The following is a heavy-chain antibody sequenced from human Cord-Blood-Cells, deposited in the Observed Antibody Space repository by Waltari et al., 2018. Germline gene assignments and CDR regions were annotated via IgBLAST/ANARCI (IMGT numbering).Heavy chain of an antibody. Sequence: QVQLQQWGAGLLKPSETLSLPCAVYGGSFSGYYWSWIRQPPGEGLEWIGEINNSGSNNYNPSLKSRVTISVDTSKNQFSLKLSSVTAADTAVYYCARHVLQSGSYYFDYWGQGTLVTVSS. CDR2: INNSGSN. CDR1: GGSFSGYY. D-gene: IGHD1-26*01. V-gene: IGHV4-34*01. J-gene: IGHJ4*02. CDR3: ARHVLQSGSYYFDY.